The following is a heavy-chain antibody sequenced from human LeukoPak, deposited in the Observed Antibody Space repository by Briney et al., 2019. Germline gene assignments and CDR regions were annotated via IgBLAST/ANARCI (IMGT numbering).Heavy chain of an antibody. Sequence: SETLSLTCTVSGGSISSYYWSWIRQPAGKGLEWIGRIYTSGSTNYNPSLKSRVTMSVDTSKNQFSLKLSSVTAADTAVYYCARVERSSIFGVDYGYMDVWGKGTTVTVSS. CDR2: IYTSGST. D-gene: IGHD3-3*01. J-gene: IGHJ6*03. V-gene: IGHV4-4*07. CDR1: GGSISSYY. CDR3: ARVERSSIFGVDYGYMDV.